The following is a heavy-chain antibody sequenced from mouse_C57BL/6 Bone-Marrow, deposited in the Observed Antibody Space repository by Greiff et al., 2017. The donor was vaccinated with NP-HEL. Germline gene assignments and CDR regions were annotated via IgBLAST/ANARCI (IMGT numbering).Heavy chain of an antibody. D-gene: IGHD1-1*01. CDR1: GYTFTSYW. CDR2: IDPSDSET. Sequence: QVQLQQPGAELVRPGSSVKLSCKASGYTFTSYWMHWVKQRPIQGLEWIGNIDPSDSETHYNQKFKDKATLTVDKSSSTAYMQLSSLTSEDSAVYYCADYYGSSSLYYFDCWGQGTTLTVSS. J-gene: IGHJ2*01. CDR3: ADYYGSSSLYYFDC. V-gene: IGHV1-52*01.